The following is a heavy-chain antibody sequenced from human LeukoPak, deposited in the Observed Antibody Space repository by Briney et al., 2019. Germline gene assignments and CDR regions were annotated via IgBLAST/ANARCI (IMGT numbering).Heavy chain of an antibody. CDR1: GFTVSSNY. CDR3: AREPTYYYDSSGQY. D-gene: IGHD3-22*01. Sequence: GGSLRLSXAASGFTVSSNYMSWVRQAPGKGLEWVSVIYSGGSTYYADSVKGRFTISRDNSKNTLYLQMNSLRAEDTAVYYCAREPTYYYDSSGQYWGQGTLVTVSS. J-gene: IGHJ4*02. CDR2: IYSGGST. V-gene: IGHV3-53*01.